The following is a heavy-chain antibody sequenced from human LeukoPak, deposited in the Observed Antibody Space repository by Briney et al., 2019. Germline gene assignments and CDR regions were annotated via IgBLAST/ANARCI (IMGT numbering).Heavy chain of an antibody. CDR3: ARVFGYPYYFDY. CDR2: IYYSGST. V-gene: IGHV4-31*03. J-gene: IGHJ4*02. D-gene: IGHD3-22*01. CDR1: GGSISSGGYY. Sequence: PSETLSLTCTGSGGSISSGGYYWSWIRQHPGKGLEWIGYIYYSGSTYYNPSLKSRVTISVDASKNQFSLKLSSVTAADTAVYYCARVFGYPYYFDYWGQGTLVTVSS.